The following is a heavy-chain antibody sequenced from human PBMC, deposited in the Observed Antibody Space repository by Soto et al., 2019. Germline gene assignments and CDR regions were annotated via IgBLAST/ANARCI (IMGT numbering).Heavy chain of an antibody. CDR1: GGTFSSYA. Sequence: QVHLVQSGAEVKKPGSSVKVSCKASGGTFSSYAISWVRHAPGQGLEWMGGIIPIFGTANYAQKFQGRVTITADESTSTAYMELSSLRSEDTALYYCARAVSDYYDSSGPLDAFDIWGQGTMVTVSS. V-gene: IGHV1-69*01. D-gene: IGHD3-22*01. J-gene: IGHJ3*02. CDR3: ARAVSDYYDSSGPLDAFDI. CDR2: IIPIFGTA.